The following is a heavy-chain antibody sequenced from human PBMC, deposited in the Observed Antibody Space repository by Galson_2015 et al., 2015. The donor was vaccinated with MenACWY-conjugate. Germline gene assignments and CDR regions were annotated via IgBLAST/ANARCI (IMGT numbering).Heavy chain of an antibody. J-gene: IGHJ4*02. CDR3: VSEGGGSFYPANFDY. V-gene: IGHV3-33*01. CDR2: TWYDGSKT. CDR1: GFTFSSYG. Sequence: SLRLSCAASGFTFSSYGMHWVRQAPGKGLEWVAVTWYDGSKTYYGDSVKGRFTISRDNSKNTLYLQMNSLRAEDTAVYFCVSEGGGSFYPANFDYWGQGTLVTVSS. D-gene: IGHD1-26*01.